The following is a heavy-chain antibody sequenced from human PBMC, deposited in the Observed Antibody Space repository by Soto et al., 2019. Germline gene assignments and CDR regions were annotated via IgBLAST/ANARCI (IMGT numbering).Heavy chain of an antibody. D-gene: IGHD3-10*01. CDR2: IKQDGSEK. CDR1: GITFISYR. J-gene: IGHJ4*02. Sequence: GGCLRRSCAASGITFISYRMSWFRQAPGKRLEWVANIKQDGSEKYYVDSVKGRFTISRDNAKNSLYLQMNSLRAEDTAVYYCARDLRATAIWFVELFQKGPFAYWGQGT. V-gene: IGHV3-7*05. CDR3: ARDLRATAIWFVELFQKGPFAY.